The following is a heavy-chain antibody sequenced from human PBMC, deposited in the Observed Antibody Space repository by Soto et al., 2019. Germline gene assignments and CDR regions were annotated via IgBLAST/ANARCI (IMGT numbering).Heavy chain of an antibody. J-gene: IGHJ6*02. CDR1: GFTFSSYA. CDR3: ARPSDGKTKWSDITMAPLDYYYYYGMDV. Sequence: GGSLRLSCAASGFTFSSYAMHWVRQAPGKGLEWVAVISYDVINKYYADSVKGRFTISRDNSKNTLYLQMNSLRAEDTAVYYCARPSDGKTKWSDITMAPLDYYYYYGMDVWGQGTTVTV. V-gene: IGHV3-30-3*01. D-gene: IGHD3-10*01. CDR2: ISYDVINK.